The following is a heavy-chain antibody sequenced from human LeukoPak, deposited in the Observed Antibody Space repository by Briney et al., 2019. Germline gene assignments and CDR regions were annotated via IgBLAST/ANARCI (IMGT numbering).Heavy chain of an antibody. CDR1: GDSIISSDYC. CDR3: ARVGTMITFGGVIVIGLDY. Sequence: SQTLSLTCTVSGDSIISSDYCWGWIRQPPGKGLEWIGNIDYTVRTYYNPSLKNRLTMSVAPSKNQFYLKLSSVTAADTAVYYCARVGTMITFGGVIVIGLDYWGQGTLVTVSS. CDR2: IDYTVRT. J-gene: IGHJ4*02. V-gene: IGHV4-39*07. D-gene: IGHD3-16*02.